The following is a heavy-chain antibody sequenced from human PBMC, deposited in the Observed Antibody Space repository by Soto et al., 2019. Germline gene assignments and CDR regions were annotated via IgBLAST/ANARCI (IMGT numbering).Heavy chain of an antibody. CDR1: GGTFSSYA. V-gene: IGHV1-69*01. D-gene: IGHD3-22*01. J-gene: IGHJ6*02. Sequence: QVQLVQSGAEVKKPGSSVKVSCKASGGTFSSYAISWVRQAPGQGLEWMGGIISIFGTANYAPKIQGRVTITAAESTSTAYMERSSLRSEDTAVYYCARGGYLSSGCAYYYDGMAVWGQGTTVTVPS. CDR3: ARGGYLSSGCAYYYDGMAV. CDR2: IISIFGTA.